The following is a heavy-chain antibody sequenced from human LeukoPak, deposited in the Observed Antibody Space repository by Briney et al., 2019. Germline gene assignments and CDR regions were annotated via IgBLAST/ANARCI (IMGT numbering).Heavy chain of an antibody. V-gene: IGHV4-59*12. CDR2: IYYSGYT. Sequence: MASETLSLTCTVSGGSISSYYWSWIRQPPGKGLEWIGYIYYSGYTNYNPSLKSRVTISVDTSKNQFSLKLSSVTAADTAVYYCARGHDLPFDYWGQGTLVTVSS. CDR3: ARGHDLPFDY. J-gene: IGHJ4*02. CDR1: GGSISSYY.